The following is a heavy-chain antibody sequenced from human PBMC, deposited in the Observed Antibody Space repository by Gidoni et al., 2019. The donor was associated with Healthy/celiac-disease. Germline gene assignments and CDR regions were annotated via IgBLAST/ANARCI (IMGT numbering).Heavy chain of an antibody. J-gene: IGHJ6*03. CDR3: ARRGYYDFWSGQPDDRRYYYYYMDV. Sequence: EVQLLESGGGLVQPGGSLRLSCAASGFPFRSYSMNWVRQAPGKGLEWVSYISSSSSTIYYADSVKGRFTIYRDNAKNSLYRQMNSLRDEDTAVYYCARRGYYDFWSGQPDDRRYYYYYMDVWGKGTTVTVSS. V-gene: IGHV3-48*02. D-gene: IGHD3-3*01. CDR1: GFPFRSYS. CDR2: ISSSSSTI.